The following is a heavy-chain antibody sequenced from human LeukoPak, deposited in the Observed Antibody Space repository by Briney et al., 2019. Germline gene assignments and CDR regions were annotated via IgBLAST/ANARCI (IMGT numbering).Heavy chain of an antibody. D-gene: IGHD2-15*01. CDR2: ICYDGSNK. V-gene: IGHV3-33*01. Sequence: PGGSLRLSCAASGFTFNTYGMHWVRQAPGKGLEWVAVICYDGSNKYYADSVKGRFTISRDNSKNTLYMQMNHLRGEDTAVYDGERDRDCSGGGCYYYYYGMDVWGQGTTVTVSS. CDR3: ERDRDCSGGGCYYYYYGMDV. CDR1: GFTFNTYG. J-gene: IGHJ6*02.